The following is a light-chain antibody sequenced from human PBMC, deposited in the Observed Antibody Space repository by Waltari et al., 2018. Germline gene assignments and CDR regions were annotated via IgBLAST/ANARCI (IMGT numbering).Light chain of an antibody. CDR3: QQYYSYWT. CDR2: DAS. V-gene: IGKV1-5*01. CDR1: PSITKG. Sequence: DIQMTQSPSTLSASVGDRVPITCRASPSITKGLAWYQQKPGKAPKFLIFDASSLESGVPSRFSGSGSGTEFTLTISSLQPDDFATYYCQQYYSYWTFGQGTKVDI. J-gene: IGKJ1*01.